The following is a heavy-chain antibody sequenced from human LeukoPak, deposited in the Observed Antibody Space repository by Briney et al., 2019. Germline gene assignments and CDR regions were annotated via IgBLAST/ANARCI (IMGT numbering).Heavy chain of an antibody. CDR1: GYTLTELS. CDR2: FDPEDGET. CDR3: ATGGPKGGLHPSAGTWYYFDY. V-gene: IGHV1-24*01. J-gene: IGHJ4*02. D-gene: IGHD6-13*01. Sequence: ASVKVSCKVSGYTLTELSMHWVRQAPGKGLEWMGGFDPEDGETIYAQKFQGRVTMTEDTSTDTAYMELSSLRSEDTAVYYCATGGPKGGLHPSAGTWYYFDYWGQGTLVTVSS.